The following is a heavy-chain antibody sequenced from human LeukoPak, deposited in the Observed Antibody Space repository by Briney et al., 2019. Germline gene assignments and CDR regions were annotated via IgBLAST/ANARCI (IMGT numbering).Heavy chain of an antibody. CDR1: VGTFITHA. V-gene: IGHV1-69*06. CDR3: ARGSGFGTSGYQSPFDY. D-gene: IGHD3-22*01. CDR2: IIPLFGTT. Sequence: SVTVSFKTSVGTFITHAINWVRQAPGQGLEGMGRIIPLFGTTIYAQSFRGRVTITADISTITVYMELSSLTSDDTAVYYCARGSGFGTSGYQSPFDYWGQGTRVTVSS. J-gene: IGHJ4*02.